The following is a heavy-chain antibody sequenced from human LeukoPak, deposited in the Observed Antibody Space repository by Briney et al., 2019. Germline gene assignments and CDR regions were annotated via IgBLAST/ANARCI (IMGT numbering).Heavy chain of an antibody. D-gene: IGHD3-9*01. CDR2: ISGSGGST. V-gene: IGHV3-23*01. CDR3: AKGPSLRYFDWLFFNFDY. J-gene: IGHJ4*02. Sequence: GGSLRLSCAASGFTFSSYAMSWVRQAPGKGLEWVSAISGSGGSTYYADSVKGRFTISRDNSKNTLYLQMNSLRAEDTAIYYCAKGPSLRYFDWLFFNFDYWGQGTLVTVSS. CDR1: GFTFSSYA.